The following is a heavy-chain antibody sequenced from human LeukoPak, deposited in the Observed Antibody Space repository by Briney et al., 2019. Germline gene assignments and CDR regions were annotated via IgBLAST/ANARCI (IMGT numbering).Heavy chain of an antibody. J-gene: IGHJ4*02. CDR3: AKDLPAGNWNDFDY. CDR2: FSYEDDST. CDR1: GFNISEYT. D-gene: IGHD1-1*01. V-gene: IGHV3-43*01. Sequence: GGSLRLSCTASGFNISEYTMHWVRQTPGKGLEWVSLFSYEDDSTYYADSLEGRFTISRDSSKNSLYLQMNSLRTEDTALYYCAKDLPAGNWNDFDYWGQGTLVTVSS.